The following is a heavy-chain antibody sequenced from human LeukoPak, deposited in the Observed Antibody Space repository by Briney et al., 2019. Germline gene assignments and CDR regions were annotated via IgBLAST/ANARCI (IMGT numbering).Heavy chain of an antibody. V-gene: IGHV3-21*01. Sequence: GGSLRLSCAASGFTFSSYSMNWVRQAPGKGLEWVSSISSSSSYIYYADSVKGRFTISRDNAKNSLYLQMNSLRVDDTAVYYCSSGGFCNSTSCYGDVWGKGTTVTISS. CDR2: ISSSSSYI. D-gene: IGHD2-2*01. CDR1: GFTFSSYS. J-gene: IGHJ6*04. CDR3: SSGGFCNSTSCYGDV.